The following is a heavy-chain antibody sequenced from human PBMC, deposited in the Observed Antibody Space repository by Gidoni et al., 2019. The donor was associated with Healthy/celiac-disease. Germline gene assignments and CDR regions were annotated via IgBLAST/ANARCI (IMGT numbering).Heavy chain of an antibody. Sequence: QVQLQESGPGLVKPSQTLSLTCTVSGGSISRGSYYWSWIRQPAGKGLEWIGRIYTSGSTNYNPSLKSRVTISVDTSKNQFSLKLSSVTAADTAVYYCASSSGLDAFDIWGQGTMVTVSS. D-gene: IGHD6-6*01. CDR1: GGSISRGSYY. CDR2: IYTSGST. V-gene: IGHV4-61*02. J-gene: IGHJ3*02. CDR3: ASSSGLDAFDI.